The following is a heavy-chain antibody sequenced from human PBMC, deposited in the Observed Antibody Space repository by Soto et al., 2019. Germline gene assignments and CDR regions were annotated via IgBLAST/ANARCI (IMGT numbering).Heavy chain of an antibody. Sequence: QVQLVQSGAAVKKPVSSLKVSFKASGGTFSSYAISWVRQAPGQGIEWLGGIIPIFGTANYAQKFPGRVTITADEPTSTAYMALSSLSSEDTAVYYCARGESAAGPRYYWGQGTLVTVSS. D-gene: IGHD3-3*01. CDR3: ARGESAAGPRYY. CDR1: GGTFSSYA. CDR2: IIPIFGTA. V-gene: IGHV1-69*01. J-gene: IGHJ4*02.